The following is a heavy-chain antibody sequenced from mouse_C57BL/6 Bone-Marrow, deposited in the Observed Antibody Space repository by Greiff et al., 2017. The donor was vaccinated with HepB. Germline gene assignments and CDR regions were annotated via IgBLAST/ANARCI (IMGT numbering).Heavy chain of an antibody. CDR3: ARWITTVVATGNY. V-gene: IGHV1-81*01. J-gene: IGHJ2*01. CDR1: GYTFTSYG. D-gene: IGHD1-1*01. Sequence: VQLQQSGAELARPGASVKLSCKASGYTFTSYGISWVKQRTGQGFEWIGEIYPRSGNTYYNEKFKGKATLTADKSSSTAYMELRSLTSEDSAVYFCARWITTVVATGNYWGQGTTLTVSS. CDR2: IYPRSGNT.